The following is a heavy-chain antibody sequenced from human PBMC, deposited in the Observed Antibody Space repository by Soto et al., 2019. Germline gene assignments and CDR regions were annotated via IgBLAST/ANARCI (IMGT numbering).Heavy chain of an antibody. CDR3: PTDSYIPPIIALCDY. J-gene: IGHJ4*02. Sequence: GGSLRLSCAASGFTFSKAWINWVRQVPGKGLEWVGRIKSKTDGGTADYAAPVKGRFAVSRDDSKNMVYLQMNSLKTEDTGIYSSPTDSYIPPIIALCDYWGRGTEVPVSS. D-gene: IGHD2-21*01. CDR1: GFTFSKAW. CDR2: IKSKTDGGTA. V-gene: IGHV3-15*07.